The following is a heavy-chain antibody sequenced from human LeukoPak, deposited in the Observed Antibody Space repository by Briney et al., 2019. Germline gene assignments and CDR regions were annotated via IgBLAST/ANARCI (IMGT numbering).Heavy chain of an antibody. V-gene: IGHV4-59*01. D-gene: IGHD1-7*01. J-gene: IGHJ4*02. CDR2: IYYSGST. CDR3: AREDWNYGFDY. Sequence: SETLSLTCTVSGXSISSYYWSWIRQPPGKGLEWIGYIYYSGSTNYNPSLKSRVTISVDTSKNQFSLKLSSVTAADTAVYYCAREDWNYGFDYWGQGTLVTVSS. CDR1: GXSISSYY.